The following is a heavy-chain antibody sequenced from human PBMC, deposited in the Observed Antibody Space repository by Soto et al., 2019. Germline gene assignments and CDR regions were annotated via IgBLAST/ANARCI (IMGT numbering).Heavy chain of an antibody. V-gene: IGHV1-69*01. CDR2: IIPIFGTE. CDR1: GGTFSSHS. J-gene: IGHJ6*02. D-gene: IGHD2-2*01. Sequence: QVQLVQSGAEVKKPGSSVKVPCKVSGGTFSSHSINWVRQAPGQGPEWMGGIIPIFGTENYAQKFQGRVTIPADESTTPAYMELTSLTSEDTALYYCSTSVYCSTTRCYYYYGLDVWGQGTTVIVSS. CDR3: STSVYCSTTRCYYYYGLDV.